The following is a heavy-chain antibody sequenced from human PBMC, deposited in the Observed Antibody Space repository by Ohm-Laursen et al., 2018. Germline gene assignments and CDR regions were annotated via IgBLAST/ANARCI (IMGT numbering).Heavy chain of an antibody. CDR2: ISWDDGK. CDR1: WLSLSTSGVG. J-gene: IGHJ4*02. CDR3: AHWAEGQYDY. V-gene: IGHV2-5*02. Sequence: TQTLTLLCTFSWLSLSTSGVGVRWILQPPGTALEWLALISWDDGKRYCPSLESRLTITKDTSKNQVVLTMTNVVPVDTATYYCAHWAEGQYDYWGQGTLVTVSS.